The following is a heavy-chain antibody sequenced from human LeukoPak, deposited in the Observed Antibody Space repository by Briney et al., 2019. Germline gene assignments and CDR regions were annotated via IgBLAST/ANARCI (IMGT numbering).Heavy chain of an antibody. V-gene: IGHV3-48*04. CDR1: GFTFSSYS. Sequence: GGSLRLSCAAPGFTFSSYSMNWVRQAPGKGLEWVSYISSSSSTIYYADSVKGRFTISRDNAKNSLYLQMNSLRAEDTAVYYCARDNLWFGELFIDYWGQGTLVTVSS. CDR2: ISSSSSTI. J-gene: IGHJ4*02. D-gene: IGHD3-10*01. CDR3: ARDNLWFGELFIDY.